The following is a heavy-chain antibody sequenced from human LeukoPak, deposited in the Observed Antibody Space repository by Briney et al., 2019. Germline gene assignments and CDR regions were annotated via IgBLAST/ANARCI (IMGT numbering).Heavy chain of an antibody. J-gene: IGHJ4*02. V-gene: IGHV3-11*01. CDR1: GFTFSDYY. Sequence: GGSLRLSCAASGFTFSDYYMSWIRQAPGKGLEWVSYISSSGSTIYYAVSVKGRFTISRDNAKNSLYLQMNSLRAEDTAVYYCARVGPNSGSYYGAFDYWGQGTLVTVSS. CDR3: ARVGPNSGSYYGAFDY. D-gene: IGHD1-26*01. CDR2: ISSSGSTI.